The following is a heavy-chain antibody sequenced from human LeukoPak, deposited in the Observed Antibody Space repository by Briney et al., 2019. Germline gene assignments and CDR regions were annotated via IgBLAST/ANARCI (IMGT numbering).Heavy chain of an antibody. CDR1: GGSFSGYY. CDR2: INHSGST. D-gene: IGHD5-18*01. V-gene: IGHV4-34*03. Sequence: SETLSLTCAVYGGSFSGYYWSWIRQPPGKGLEWIGEINHSGSTNYNPSLKSRVTISVDTSKNQFSLKLSSVTAADTAVYVKAPTVAGSYGWFDPWGQGTLVTVSS. CDR3: APTVAGSYGWFDP. J-gene: IGHJ5*02.